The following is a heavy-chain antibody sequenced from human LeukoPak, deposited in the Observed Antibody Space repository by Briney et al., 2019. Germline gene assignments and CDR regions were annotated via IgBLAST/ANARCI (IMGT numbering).Heavy chain of an antibody. J-gene: IGHJ6*02. V-gene: IGHV3-53*01. Sequence: GGSLRLSCAASGFTVSSNYMSWVRQAPGKRLEWVSVIYSGGSTSYADSVKGRFTLSRDNSKNTLYLQMYSLRAEDTAVYYCASSFYYYYYYGMDVWGQGTTVTVSS. CDR3: ASSFYYYYYYGMDV. CDR1: GFTVSSNY. CDR2: IYSGGST.